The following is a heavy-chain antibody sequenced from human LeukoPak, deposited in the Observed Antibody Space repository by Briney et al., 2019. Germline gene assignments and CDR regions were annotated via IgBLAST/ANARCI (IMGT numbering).Heavy chain of an antibody. CDR3: ARRLERWLQSAPFDY. CDR1: GGSISSYY. D-gene: IGHD5-24*01. CDR2: IYYSGST. Sequence: SETLFLTCTVSGGSISSYYWSWIRQPPGKGLEWIGYIYYSGSTNYNPSLKSRVTISVDTSKNQFSLKLSSVTAADTAVYYCARRLERWLQSAPFDYWGQGTLVTVSS. V-gene: IGHV4-59*01. J-gene: IGHJ4*02.